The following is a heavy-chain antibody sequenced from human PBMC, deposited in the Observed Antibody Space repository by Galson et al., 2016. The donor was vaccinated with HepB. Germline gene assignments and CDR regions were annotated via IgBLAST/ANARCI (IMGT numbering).Heavy chain of an antibody. D-gene: IGHD6-19*01. J-gene: IGHJ4*02. V-gene: IGHV1-18*01. CDR2: ISGYNGDT. Sequence: SVKVSCKASGYIFGTHGINWVRQAPRQGLEWMGWISGYNGDTRSAQTFQGRVTLTMDTSTSTAYMEMRNLRSDDTAVYFCSRLTISSGWPRSDSWGQGTLVAVSS. CDR1: GYIFGTHG. CDR3: SRLTISSGWPRSDS.